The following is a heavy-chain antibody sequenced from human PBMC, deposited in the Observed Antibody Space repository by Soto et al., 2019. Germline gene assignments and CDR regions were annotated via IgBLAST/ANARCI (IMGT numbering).Heavy chain of an antibody. Sequence: EVQLVESGGGLVQPGGSLRLSCAASGFTFSSYWMSWVRQAPGKGLEWVANIKQDGSEKYYVDSVKGRFTISRDNAKNSLYLQMNSLRAEDTAVYYCARVTIFHYYYYGMDVWGQGTTVTVSS. CDR3: ARVTIFHYYYYGMDV. V-gene: IGHV3-7*01. J-gene: IGHJ6*02. CDR2: IKQDGSEK. CDR1: GFTFSSYW. D-gene: IGHD3-3*01.